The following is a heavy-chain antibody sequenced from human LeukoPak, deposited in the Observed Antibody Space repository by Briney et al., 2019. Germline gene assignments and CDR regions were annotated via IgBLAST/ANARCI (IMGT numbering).Heavy chain of an antibody. CDR1: GFTFSDSA. Sequence: GGSPKLSCVASGFTFSDSAIHWVRQASGKGLEWVGRIRSKANSYATAYVASVKGRFTISRDDSKNTAYLQMNSLQTEDTAVYYCSSFGDSTSLFDYWGQGTLVTVSS. J-gene: IGHJ4*02. CDR2: IRSKANSYAT. D-gene: IGHD3-22*01. V-gene: IGHV3-73*01. CDR3: SSFGDSTSLFDY.